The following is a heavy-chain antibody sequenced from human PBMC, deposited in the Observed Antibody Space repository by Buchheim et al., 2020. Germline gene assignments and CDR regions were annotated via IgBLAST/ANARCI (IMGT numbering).Heavy chain of an antibody. D-gene: IGHD7-27*01. CDR2: ISSSSSYI. J-gene: IGHJ6*03. V-gene: IGHV3-21*01. CDR1: GFTFSSYS. CDR3: ARSLGYYYYYYMDV. Sequence: EVQLVESGGGLVKPGGSLRLSCAASGFTFSSYSMNWVRQAPGKGLEWVSSISSSSSYIYYVDSVKGRFTISRDNAQNSLYLQMNSLRAEDTAVYYCARSLGYYYYYYMDVWGKGTT.